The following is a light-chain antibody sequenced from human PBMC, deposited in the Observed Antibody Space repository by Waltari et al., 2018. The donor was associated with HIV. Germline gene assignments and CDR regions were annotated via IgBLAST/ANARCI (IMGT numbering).Light chain of an antibody. CDR1: TSDLSSLNF. CDR2: VVS. Sequence: HSVLTQPASVPGSPGQSITISCSGPTSDLSSLNFVSWYQQSPGRARKLIIFVVSSRPSGISDRFSGSKSGDTASLTISALRTEDEADYFCSSYSPRGSVVFGGGTKVTVL. V-gene: IGLV2-14*01. J-gene: IGLJ3*02. CDR3: SSYSPRGSVV.